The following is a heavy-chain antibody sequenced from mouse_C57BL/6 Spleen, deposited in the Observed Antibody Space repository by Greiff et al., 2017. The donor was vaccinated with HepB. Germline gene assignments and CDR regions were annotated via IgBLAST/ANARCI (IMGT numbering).Heavy chain of an antibody. D-gene: IGHD2-4*01. CDR3: GRRGLRGDYAMDY. J-gene: IGHJ4*01. CDR1: GYTFTSYW. V-gene: IGHV1-52*01. CDR2: IDPSDSET. Sequence: QVQLQQPGAELVRPGSSVKLSCKASGYTFTSYWMHWVKQRPIQGLEWIGNIDPSDSETHYNQKFKDKATLTVDKSSSTAYMQLSSLTSEDSAVYYCGRRGLRGDYAMDYWGQGTSVTVSS.